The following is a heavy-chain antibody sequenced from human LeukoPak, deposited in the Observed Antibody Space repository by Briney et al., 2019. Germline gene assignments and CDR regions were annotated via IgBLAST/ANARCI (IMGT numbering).Heavy chain of an antibody. CDR2: INHSGST. J-gene: IGHJ3*02. CDR3: ARVVDGRNELRTEGI. V-gene: IGHV4-34*01. CDR1: GGSISSYY. D-gene: IGHD1-26*01. Sequence: PSETLSLTCTVSGGSISSYYWSWIRHPPGKGLEWIGEINHSGSTNYNPSLKSRVIISVDTSKNQFSLKLSSVTAADTAVYYCARVVDGRNELRTEGIWGQGTMVTVSS.